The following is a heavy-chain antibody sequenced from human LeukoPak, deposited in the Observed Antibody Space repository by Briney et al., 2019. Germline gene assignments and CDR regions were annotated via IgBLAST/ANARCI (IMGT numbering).Heavy chain of an antibody. CDR1: GFTFSDYY. D-gene: IGHD3-22*01. Sequence: PGGSLRLSCAASGFTFSDYYMSWIRQAPGKGLEWVSYISSSGSTIYYADSVKGRFTISRDNAKNSLYLQMNSLRAEDTAVYYCAKERSDINDYYNFDYWGQGTLVTVSS. V-gene: IGHV3-11*01. CDR3: AKERSDINDYYNFDY. CDR2: ISSSGSTI. J-gene: IGHJ4*02.